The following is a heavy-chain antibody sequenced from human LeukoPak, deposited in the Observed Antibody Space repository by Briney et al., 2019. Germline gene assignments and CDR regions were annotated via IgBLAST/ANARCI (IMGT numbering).Heavy chain of an antibody. Sequence: ASVKVSCKASGYTFTSYDINWVRQATGQGLEWMGWMNPNSGNTGYAQKFQGRVTMTRNTSISTAYMDLSSLRSEDTAVYYCARGYCSGGSCYSFFSGYYYYYMDVWGKGTTVTISS. V-gene: IGHV1-8*01. CDR1: GYTFTSYD. CDR2: MNPNSGNT. D-gene: IGHD2-15*01. J-gene: IGHJ6*03. CDR3: ARGYCSGGSCYSFFSGYYYYYMDV.